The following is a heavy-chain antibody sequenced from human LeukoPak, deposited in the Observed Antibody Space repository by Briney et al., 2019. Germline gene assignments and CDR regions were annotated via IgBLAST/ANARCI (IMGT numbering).Heavy chain of an antibody. J-gene: IGHJ4*02. Sequence: ASVKVSCKASGYTFTSYDINWVRQATGQGLEWMGWMNPNSGNTGYAQKFQGRVTMTRNTSISTAYMELSSLRSEDTAVYYCARDSHKVIWFRAYYFDYWGQGTLVTVSS. CDR1: GYTFTSYD. CDR2: MNPNSGNT. CDR3: ARDSHKVIWFRAYYFDY. D-gene: IGHD3-10*01. V-gene: IGHV1-8*01.